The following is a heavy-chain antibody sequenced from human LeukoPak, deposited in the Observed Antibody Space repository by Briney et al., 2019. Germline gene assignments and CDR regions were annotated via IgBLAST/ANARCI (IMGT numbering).Heavy chain of an antibody. CDR1: GYSISSGYY. CDR2: IYHSGST. V-gene: IGHV4-38-2*02. Sequence: SETLSLTCTVSGYSISSGYYWGWIRQPPGKGLEWIGSIYHSGSTYYNPSLKSRVTISVDTSKNQFSLKLSSVTAADTAVYYCARESGRIGLGCYWGQGTLVTVSS. J-gene: IGHJ4*02. D-gene: IGHD3-10*01. CDR3: ARESGRIGLGCY.